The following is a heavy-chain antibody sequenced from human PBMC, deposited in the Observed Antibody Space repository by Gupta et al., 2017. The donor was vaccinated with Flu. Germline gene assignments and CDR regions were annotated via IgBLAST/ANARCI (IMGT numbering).Heavy chain of an antibody. D-gene: IGHD2-15*01. CDR1: GGSISSGSYY. J-gene: IGHJ4*02. V-gene: IGHV4-61*02. Sequence: QVQLQESGPGLVKPSQTLSLTCTVPGGSISSGSYYWSWIRQPAGKGLEWIGRIYTSGRTNYNPSLKSRVTISVDTSKNQFSRKLSSVTAADTAVYYCARDQEYCSGGSCYSRFDYWGQGTLVTVSS. CDR3: ARDQEYCSGGSCYSRFDY. CDR2: IYTSGRT.